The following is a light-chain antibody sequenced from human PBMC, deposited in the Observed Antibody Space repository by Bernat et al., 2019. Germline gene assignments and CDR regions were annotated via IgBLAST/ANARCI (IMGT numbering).Light chain of an antibody. J-gene: IGKJ2*03. V-gene: IGKV1-9*01. CDR3: QQHNSNPYS. CDR1: QGISNW. CDR2: AAS. Sequence: DIQMTQSPSSLSASVGDRVTITCQASQGISNWLAWYQQKPGTAPKLLIYAASTLQTGVPSRFSGSGSGTEFTLTISSLQPEDFATYYCQQHNSNPYSFGQGTKVEIK.